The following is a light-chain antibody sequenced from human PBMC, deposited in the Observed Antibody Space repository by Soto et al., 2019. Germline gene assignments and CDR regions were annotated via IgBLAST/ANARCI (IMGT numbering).Light chain of an antibody. J-gene: IGKJ4*01. CDR3: QQCAHTPLT. Sequence: EIVLTQSPGTLSLSPGERATLSCRASQSVDNNYLAWFQQKPGQAPRLLIDDASRRATGITDRFSGSGSGTEFTLTISRLEPEDFAVYYCQQCAHTPLTFGEGTKVEIK. CDR2: DAS. CDR1: QSVDNNY. V-gene: IGKV3-20*01.